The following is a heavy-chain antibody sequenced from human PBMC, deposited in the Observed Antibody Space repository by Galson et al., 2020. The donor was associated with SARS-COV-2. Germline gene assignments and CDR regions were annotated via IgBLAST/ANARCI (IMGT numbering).Heavy chain of an antibody. Sequence: SETLSLTCPVSGAPIRSGRYHWSWIRQPAGKGLESIGRIYTSGNTNYNPSLKSRVTISLDTSKNQFSLRLRSVTAADTAVYYCARGEFLEFYYYGMDVWGQGTTVTVSS. CDR3: ARGEFLEFYYYGMDV. J-gene: IGHJ6*02. CDR2: IYTSGNT. D-gene: IGHD3-3*01. CDR1: GAPIRSGRYH. V-gene: IGHV4-61*02.